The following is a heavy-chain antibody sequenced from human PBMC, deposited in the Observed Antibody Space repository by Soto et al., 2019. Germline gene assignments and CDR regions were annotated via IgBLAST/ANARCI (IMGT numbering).Heavy chain of an antibody. Sequence: QAQLVESGGGVVQPGGSLRLSCAASGFTFSQYAMDWVRQAPVKGLEWVAVISYEGSNRYYADSVKGRFTVSRDNAKNTLYLQMNSLRTEDSAVYFCAKVGPGGHNFYHFGMDVWGQGTTVSVSS. CDR2: ISYEGSNR. CDR1: GFTFSQYA. CDR3: AKVGPGGHNFYHFGMDV. V-gene: IGHV3-30*18. J-gene: IGHJ6*02. D-gene: IGHD1-1*01.